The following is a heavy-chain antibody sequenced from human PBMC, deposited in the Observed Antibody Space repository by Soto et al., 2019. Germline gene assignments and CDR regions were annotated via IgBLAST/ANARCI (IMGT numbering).Heavy chain of an antibody. D-gene: IGHD6-6*01. V-gene: IGHV3-23*01. J-gene: IGHJ5*02. CDR2: ITDSGGRT. CDR3: AKDLGSSSPNWFDP. CDR1: GVTFASHA. Sequence: PGGSLRLSCAASGVTFASHAMNWVRQAPGKGLQWVSTITDSGGRTYYADSVKGRFTISRDNSKNTLSLQMNNLRAEDTAIYYCAKDLGSSSPNWFDPWGPGTLVTVSS.